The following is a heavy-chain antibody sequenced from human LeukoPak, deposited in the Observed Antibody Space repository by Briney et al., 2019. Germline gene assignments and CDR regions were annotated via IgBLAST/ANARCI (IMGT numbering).Heavy chain of an antibody. J-gene: IGHJ4*02. CDR1: GGSISSSNW. V-gene: IGHV4-4*02. CDR3: ARGVGGAAPGYYFDY. D-gene: IGHD6-13*01. CDR2: IYHSGST. Sequence: SGTLSLTCAVSGGSISSSNWWSWVRQPPGKGLEWIGEIYHSGSTNYNPSLKSRVTISVDKSKNQFSLKLSSVTAADTAVYYCARGVGGAAPGYYFDYWGQGTLVTVSS.